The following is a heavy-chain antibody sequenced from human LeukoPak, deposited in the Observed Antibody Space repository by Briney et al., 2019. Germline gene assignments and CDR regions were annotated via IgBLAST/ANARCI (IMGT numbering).Heavy chain of an antibody. CDR1: PRSISSYY. CDR2: IYYSGTT. D-gene: IGHD6-19*01. CDR3: ARDNGVAGHFDY. J-gene: IGHJ4*02. V-gene: IGHV4-59*01. Sequence: SETLSLTCTVSPRSISSYYWSCIRQPPGQALEWFGYIYYSGTTNYHPSLTTRVTLSLYTSNNQLSLTLSSVTAADTAVYYCARDNGVAGHFDYWGQGTLVTVSS.